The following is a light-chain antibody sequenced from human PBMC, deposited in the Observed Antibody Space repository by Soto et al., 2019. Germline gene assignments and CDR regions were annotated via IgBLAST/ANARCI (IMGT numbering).Light chain of an antibody. Sequence: SYELTQPPSVSVAPGKTARITCGGNNIGSKSVHWYQQKPGQAPVLVIYYDSDRPSGIPERFSGSNSGNTATLTISRVEAGDEADYYCQVWVSSSDVFGTGTKLTVL. J-gene: IGLJ1*01. CDR1: NIGSKS. CDR3: QVWVSSSDV. V-gene: IGLV3-21*04. CDR2: YDS.